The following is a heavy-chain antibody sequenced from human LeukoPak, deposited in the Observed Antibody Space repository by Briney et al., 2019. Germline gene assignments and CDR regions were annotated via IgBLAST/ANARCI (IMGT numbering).Heavy chain of an antibody. CDR3: ARVISLSGYPDY. J-gene: IGHJ4*02. V-gene: IGHV4-39*07. CDR1: GDSISSTTYY. Sequence: SETLSLTCTVSGDSISSTTYYWAWIRQPPGEGLEWVGSIYYSGSTYYNPSLKSRLTISVDTSKNQFSLKLSSVTAADTAVYYCARVISLSGYPDYWGQGTLVTVSS. CDR2: IYYSGST. D-gene: IGHD3-3*01.